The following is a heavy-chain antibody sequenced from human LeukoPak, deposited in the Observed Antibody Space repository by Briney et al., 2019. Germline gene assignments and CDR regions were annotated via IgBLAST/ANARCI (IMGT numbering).Heavy chain of an antibody. Sequence: GGSLRLSCAASGFTFSTYWMHWVRQAPGKGLVWVSRINSDGSSTSYADSVKGRFTISRDNAKNTLYLQMNSLRAEDTAVYYCAKDGELHLLDYWGQGTLVTVSS. CDR1: GFTFSTYW. CDR3: AKDGELHLLDY. J-gene: IGHJ4*02. D-gene: IGHD1-7*01. CDR2: INSDGSST. V-gene: IGHV3-74*01.